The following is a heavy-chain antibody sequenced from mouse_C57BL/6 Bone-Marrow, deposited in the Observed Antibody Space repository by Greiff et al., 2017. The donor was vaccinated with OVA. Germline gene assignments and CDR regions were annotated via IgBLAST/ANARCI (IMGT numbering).Heavy chain of an antibody. J-gene: IGHJ1*03. CDR1: GYAFSSSW. V-gene: IGHV1-82*01. Sequence: QVQLKESGPELVKPGASVKISCKASGYAFSSSWMNWVKQRPGKGLEWIGRIYPGAGDTNYNGKFKGKATLTADKSSSTAYMLLSSLTSADSAVYFCARASGKYWYFDVWGTGTTVTVSS. D-gene: IGHD1-3*01. CDR3: ARASGKYWYFDV. CDR2: IYPGAGDT.